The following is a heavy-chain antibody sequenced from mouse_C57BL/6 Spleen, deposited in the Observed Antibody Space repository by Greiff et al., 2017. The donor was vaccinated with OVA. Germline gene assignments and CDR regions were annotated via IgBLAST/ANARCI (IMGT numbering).Heavy chain of an antibody. Sequence: EVQLQQSGPELVKPGASVKITCKASGYSFTDYNMNWVKQSNGKSLEWIGVINPNYGTTSNNQKFKGKATWTVDKSSSTDYMQLNSLTSEDSAVYYCERKDDHEDYFDYWGQGTTLTVSS. CDR2: INPNYGTT. CDR1: GYSFTDYN. J-gene: IGHJ2*01. CDR3: ERKDDHEDYFDY. V-gene: IGHV1-39*01.